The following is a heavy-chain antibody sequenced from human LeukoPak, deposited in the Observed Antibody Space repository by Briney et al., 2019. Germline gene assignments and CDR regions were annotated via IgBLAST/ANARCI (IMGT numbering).Heavy chain of an antibody. Sequence: SVKVSCKASGCTFSSYAIRVVRQAPGNGLEWMVGIIPIFGTANYAQKFQGRVTITADESTSTAYMELSSLRSEDTAVYYCALSRGSSWYYPWLDYWGQGTLVTVSS. J-gene: IGHJ4*02. V-gene: IGHV1-69*13. CDR1: GCTFSSYA. CDR3: ALSRGSSWYYPWLDY. D-gene: IGHD6-13*01. CDR2: IIPIFGTA.